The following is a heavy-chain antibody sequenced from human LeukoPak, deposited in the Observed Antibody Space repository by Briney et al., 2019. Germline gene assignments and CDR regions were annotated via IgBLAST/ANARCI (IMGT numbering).Heavy chain of an antibody. CDR1: GFTFSNAW. V-gene: IGHV3-33*08. CDR2: IWYDGSNK. J-gene: IGHJ6*02. CDR3: ARDRAAAGTSDYYYGMDV. D-gene: IGHD6-13*01. Sequence: GGSLRLSCAASGFTFSNAWMSWVRQAPGKGLEWVAVIWYDGSNKYYADSVKGRFTISRDNSKNTLYLQMNSLRAEDTAVYYCARDRAAAGTSDYYYGMDVWGQGTTVTVSS.